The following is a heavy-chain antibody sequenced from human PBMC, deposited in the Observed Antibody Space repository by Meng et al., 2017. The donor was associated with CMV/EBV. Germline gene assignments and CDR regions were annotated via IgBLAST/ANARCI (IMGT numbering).Heavy chain of an antibody. J-gene: IGHJ5*02. V-gene: IGHV4-34*01. Sequence: QVQLQRWGSGRLRPSETLALSCAVDGGSLSGYYWSWIRQPPGKGLEWIGEINHSGSTNYNPSLKSRVTISVDTSKNQFSLKLSSVTAADTAVYYCARGGNWFDPWGQGTLVTVSS. CDR3: ARGGNWFDP. CDR2: INHSGST. CDR1: GGSLSGYY.